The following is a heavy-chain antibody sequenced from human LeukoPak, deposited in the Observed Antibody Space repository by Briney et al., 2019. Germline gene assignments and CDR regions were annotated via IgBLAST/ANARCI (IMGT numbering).Heavy chain of an antibody. V-gene: IGHV1-46*01. CDR1: GYTFTSYY. J-gene: IGHJ3*02. CDR3: ARSIGGLRAFDI. CDR2: INPSGGST. D-gene: IGHD3-10*01. Sequence: GASVKVSCKASGYTFTSYYMHWVRQAPGQGLEWMGIINPSGGSTTYAQKFQGRVTMTRDTSTSTVYMELSSLRSEDTAVYYCARSIGGLRAFDIWGQGTMVTVSS.